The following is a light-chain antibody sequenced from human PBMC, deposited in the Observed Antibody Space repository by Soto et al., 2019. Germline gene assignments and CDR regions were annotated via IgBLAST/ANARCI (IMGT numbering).Light chain of an antibody. Sequence: DIQMTQSPYSLAASVGDRVTITCRASQSISSYLNWYQQKPGKAPNLLIYAASSLQSVVPSRLSGSASRTDVTLTISCLQPEDFATYYCQQSYSTPRTFGQGTKVEIK. CDR3: QQSYSTPRT. CDR2: AAS. CDR1: QSISSY. V-gene: IGKV1-39*01. J-gene: IGKJ1*01.